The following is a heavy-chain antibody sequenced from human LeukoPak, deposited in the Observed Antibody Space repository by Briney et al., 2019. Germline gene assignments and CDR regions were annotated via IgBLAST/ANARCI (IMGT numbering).Heavy chain of an antibody. D-gene: IGHD6-13*01. V-gene: IGHV1-18*01. CDR3: ARVVPLAAAGAESDWFDP. CDR2: ISAYNGNT. Sequence: GASVKVSCKASGYTFTSYGISWVRLAPGQGLEWMGWISAYNGNTNYAQKLQGRVTMTTDTSTSTAYMELRSLRSDDTAVYYCARVVPLAAAGAESDWFDPWGQGTLVTVSS. J-gene: IGHJ5*02. CDR1: GYTFTSYG.